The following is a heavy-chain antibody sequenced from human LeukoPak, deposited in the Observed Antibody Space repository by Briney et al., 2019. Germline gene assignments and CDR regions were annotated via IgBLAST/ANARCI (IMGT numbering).Heavy chain of an antibody. CDR1: GGSISSGSYY. D-gene: IGHD1-7*01. V-gene: IGHV4-61*02. Sequence: PSETLSLTCTVSGGSISSGSYYWSWIRQPAGKGLEWIGRIYTSGSTNYNPSLKSRVTISVDTSKNQFSLKLSSVTAADTAVYYCARDRWNYLNDYWGQGTLVTVSS. CDR2: IYTSGST. CDR3: ARDRWNYLNDY. J-gene: IGHJ4*02.